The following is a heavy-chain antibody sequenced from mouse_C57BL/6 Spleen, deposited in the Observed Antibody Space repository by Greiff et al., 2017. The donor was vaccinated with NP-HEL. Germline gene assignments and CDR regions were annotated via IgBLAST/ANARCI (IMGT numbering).Heavy chain of an antibody. V-gene: IGHV5-4*01. D-gene: IGHD1-1*02. CDR1: GFTFSSYA. Sequence: EVMLVESGGGLVKPGGSLKLSCAASGFTFSSYAMSWVRQTPEKRLEWVATISDGGSYTYYPDNVKGRFTISRDNAKNNLYLQMSHLKSEDTAMYYCARDGWPGYFDYWGQGTTLTVSS. J-gene: IGHJ2*01. CDR2: ISDGGSYT. CDR3: ARDGWPGYFDY.